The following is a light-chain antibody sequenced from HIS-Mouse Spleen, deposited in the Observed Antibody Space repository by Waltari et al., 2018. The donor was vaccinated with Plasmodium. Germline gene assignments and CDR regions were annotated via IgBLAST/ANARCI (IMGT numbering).Light chain of an antibody. V-gene: IGLV3-27*01. CDR3: YSAADNNRV. J-gene: IGLJ3*02. CDR1: VLAKKY. CDR2: KDS. Sequence: SYELTQPSSVSVSPGQTARITRPGAVLAKKYARWFQQKPGQAPVLVIYKDSERPSGIPERFSGSSSGTTVTLTISGAQVEDEADYYCYSAADNNRVFGGGTKLTVL.